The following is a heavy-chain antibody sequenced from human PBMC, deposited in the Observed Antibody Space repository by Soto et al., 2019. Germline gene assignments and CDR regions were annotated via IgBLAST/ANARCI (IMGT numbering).Heavy chain of an antibody. CDR2: IYYSGST. Sequence: QVQLQESGPGLVKPSQTLSLTCTVSGGSISSGDYYWSWIRQPPGKGLEWMGYIYYSGSTYYNPSLKSRVTISVDTSKNQFSLKLSSVTAADTAVYYCARDFSGSHYYFDYWGQGTLVTVSS. CDR1: GGSISSGDYY. V-gene: IGHV4-30-4*01. J-gene: IGHJ4*02. D-gene: IGHD3-10*01. CDR3: ARDFSGSHYYFDY.